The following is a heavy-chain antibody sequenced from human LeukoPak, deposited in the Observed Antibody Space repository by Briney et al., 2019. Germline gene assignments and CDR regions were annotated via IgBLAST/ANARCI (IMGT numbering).Heavy chain of an antibody. J-gene: IGHJ6*02. CDR1: GGSIRNYY. CDR3: ARGGDSSGYLNHYYYGMAV. V-gene: IGHV4-59*01. CDR2: IHYSGST. Sequence: TSETLSLTCIVSGGSIRNYYWNWIRQSPGKGLEWIGFIHYSGSTYYRPTLKSRVTMSVDTSKNQFSLKLTSVTAADTAVYYCARGGDSSGYLNHYYYGMAVWGQGTTVTVSS. D-gene: IGHD5-18*01.